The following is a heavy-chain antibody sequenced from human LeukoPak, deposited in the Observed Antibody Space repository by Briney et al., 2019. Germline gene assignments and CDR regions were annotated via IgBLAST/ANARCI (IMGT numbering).Heavy chain of an antibody. D-gene: IGHD6-19*01. V-gene: IGHV4-38-2*02. J-gene: IGHJ5*02. Sequence: PSETLSLTCTVSGYSISSGYYWGCIRQPPGKGLEWIGSIYHSGSTYYNPSLKSRVTISVDTSKNQFSLKLSSVTAADTAVYYCARDLRGQWLDGDWFDPWGQGTLVTVSS. CDR3: ARDLRGQWLDGDWFDP. CDR2: IYHSGST. CDR1: GYSISSGYY.